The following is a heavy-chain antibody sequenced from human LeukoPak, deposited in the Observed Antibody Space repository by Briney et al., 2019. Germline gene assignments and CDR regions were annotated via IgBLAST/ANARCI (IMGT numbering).Heavy chain of an antibody. CDR2: ISYDGSNK. CDR1: GFTFSSYA. Sequence: GGSLRLSCAASGFTFSSYAMHWVRQAPGKGLEWVAVISYDGSNKYYADSVKGRFTISRDNSKNTLYLQMNSLRAEDTAVYYCAKDLGFDYDSSGYIAFDIWGQGTMVTVSS. D-gene: IGHD3-22*01. CDR3: AKDLGFDYDSSGYIAFDI. V-gene: IGHV3-30*04. J-gene: IGHJ3*02.